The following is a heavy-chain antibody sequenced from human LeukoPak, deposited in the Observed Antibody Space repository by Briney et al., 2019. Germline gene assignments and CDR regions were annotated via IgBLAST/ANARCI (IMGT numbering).Heavy chain of an antibody. D-gene: IGHD6-13*01. V-gene: IGHV3-74*01. CDR3: ARDFGSTWLRNWLDS. Sequence: GGSLRLSCAASGFSFSSHWMHWVRQVPGKELVWVSRINTDGTTTTYADSVKGRFTISRDNAKNTLYLQMNSLRAEDTALYYCARDFGSTWLRNWLDSWGQGTLVTVSS. CDR1: GFSFSSHW. CDR2: INTDGTTT. J-gene: IGHJ5*01.